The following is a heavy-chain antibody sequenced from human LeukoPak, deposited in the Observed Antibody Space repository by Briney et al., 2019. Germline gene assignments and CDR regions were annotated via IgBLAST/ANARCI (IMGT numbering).Heavy chain of an antibody. CDR3: ARSTTIQVWPHMDV. CDR1: GFTFSSYE. V-gene: IGHV3-48*03. D-gene: IGHD5-18*01. Sequence: GGSLRLSCAASGFTFSSYEMNWVRQAPGRGLEWVSYISRSGSTIYYADSVKGRFTISRDNAKNSLYLQINSLRAGDTAVYYCARSTTIQVWPHMDVWGKRTTVTVSS. J-gene: IGHJ6*03. CDR2: ISRSGSTI.